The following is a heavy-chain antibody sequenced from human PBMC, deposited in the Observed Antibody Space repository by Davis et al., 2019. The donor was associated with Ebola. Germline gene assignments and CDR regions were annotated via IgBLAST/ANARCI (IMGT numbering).Heavy chain of an antibody. Sequence: SETLSLTCTVSGGSISSYYWSWIRQPPGKGLEWIGYIYYSGSTNYNPSLKSRVTISVDKSKNQFSLKLSSVTAADTAVYYCASWGVHAWGGGMDVWGQGTTVTVSS. D-gene: IGHD3-16*01. CDR1: GGSISSYY. CDR2: IYYSGST. J-gene: IGHJ6*02. V-gene: IGHV4-59*12. CDR3: ASWGVHAWGGGMDV.